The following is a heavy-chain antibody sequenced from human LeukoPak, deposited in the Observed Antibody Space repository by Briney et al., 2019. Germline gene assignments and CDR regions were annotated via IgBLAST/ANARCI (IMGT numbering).Heavy chain of an antibody. D-gene: IGHD3-10*01. CDR1: GGSISGYY. CDR2: IYTSGST. CDR3: ARESPSGRASDI. Sequence: PSETLSLTCTVSGGSISGYYWSWIRQPAGKGLEWIGRIYTSGSTNYNPSLKSRVTMSVDTSKNQFSLELSSVTAADTAVYYCARESPSGRASDIWGQGTLVAVSS. V-gene: IGHV4-4*07. J-gene: IGHJ3*02.